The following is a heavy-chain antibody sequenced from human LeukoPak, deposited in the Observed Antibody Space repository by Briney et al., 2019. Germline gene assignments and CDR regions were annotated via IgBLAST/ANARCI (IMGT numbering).Heavy chain of an antibody. CDR3: AEGSAKLGYWYFDL. CDR2: IYYSGST. J-gene: IGHJ2*01. CDR1: GGSISSYY. D-gene: IGHD7-27*01. Sequence: PSETLSLTCTVSGGSISSYYWSWIRQPPGKGLEWIGYIYYSGSTNYNPSLKSRVTISVDTSKNQFSLKLSSVTAADTAVYYCAEGSAKLGYWYFDLWGRGTLVTVSS. V-gene: IGHV4-59*01.